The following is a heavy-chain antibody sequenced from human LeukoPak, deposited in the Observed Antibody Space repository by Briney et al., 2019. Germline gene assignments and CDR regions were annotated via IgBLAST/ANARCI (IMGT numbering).Heavy chain of an antibody. CDR3: ARAYSPPNRKVLRFLEWLFQKSYYYGMDV. D-gene: IGHD3-3*01. CDR2: ISSCSSTI. Sequence: GGSLRLSCAASGFTFSSYSMNWVRQAPGKGLEWVSYISSCSSTIYYADSVKGRFTISRDNAKNSLYLQMNSLRDEDTAVYYCARAYSPPNRKVLRFLEWLFQKSYYYGMDVWGQGTTVTVSS. CDR1: GFTFSSYS. V-gene: IGHV3-48*02. J-gene: IGHJ6*02.